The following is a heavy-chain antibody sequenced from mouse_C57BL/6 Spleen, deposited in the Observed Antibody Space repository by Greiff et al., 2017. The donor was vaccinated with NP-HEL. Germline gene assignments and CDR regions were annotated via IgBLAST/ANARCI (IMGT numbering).Heavy chain of an antibody. V-gene: IGHV1-53*01. J-gene: IGHJ1*03. CDR1: GYTFTSYW. CDR2: INPSNGGT. Sequence: VQLQQSGTELVKPGASVKLSCKASGYTFTSYWMHWVKQRPGQGLEWIGNINPSNGGTNYNEKFKSKATLTVDKSSSTAYMQLSSLTSEDSAVYYCARSPPIGRYFDVWGTGTTVTVSS. CDR3: ARSPPIGRYFDV. D-gene: IGHD3-1*01.